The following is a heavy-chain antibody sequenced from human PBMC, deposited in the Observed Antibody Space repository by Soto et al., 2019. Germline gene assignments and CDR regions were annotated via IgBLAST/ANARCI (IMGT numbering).Heavy chain of an antibody. D-gene: IGHD1-1*01. CDR3: ARGRYGDY. CDR2: ISAHNGNT. V-gene: IGHV1-18*01. CDR1: GYAFTTYG. Sequence: QVHLVQSGAEVKKPGASVKVSCKGSGYAFTTYGITWVRQAPGQGLEWMGWISAHNGNTNYAQKLQGRVTVTRDTSTSTAYMGLRSLTSDDTAVYYCARGRYGDYWGQGALVTVSS. J-gene: IGHJ4*02.